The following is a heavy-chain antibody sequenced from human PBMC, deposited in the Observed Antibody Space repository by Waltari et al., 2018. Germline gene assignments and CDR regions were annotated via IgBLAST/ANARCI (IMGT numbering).Heavy chain of an antibody. V-gene: IGHV3-74*01. Sequence: EVQLVESGGGLVQPGGSLRLSCAASGFTFSSYWMHGVRQVPGKGLGWVSRMNGDGTNIIYADSVKGRFTISRDNAKNTLYLQMNGLRAEDTAVYYCARVRLGDYVISTWGQGTLVTVSS. CDR1: GFTFSSYW. CDR2: MNGDGTNI. J-gene: IGHJ5*02. CDR3: ARVRLGDYVIST. D-gene: IGHD4-17*01.